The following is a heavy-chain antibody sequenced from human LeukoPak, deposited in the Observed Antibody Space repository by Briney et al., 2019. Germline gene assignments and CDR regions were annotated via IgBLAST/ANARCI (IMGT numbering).Heavy chain of an antibody. CDR2: IIPIFGTA. Sequence: ASVKVSCKASGGTFSSYAISWVRQAPGQGLEWMGGIIPIFGTANYAQKFQGRVTITTDESTSTAYMELSSLRSEDTAVYYCAKGISHIYYYYMDVWGKGTTVTVSS. CDR3: AKGISHIYYYYMDV. D-gene: IGHD2-21*01. V-gene: IGHV1-69*05. J-gene: IGHJ6*03. CDR1: GGTFSSYA.